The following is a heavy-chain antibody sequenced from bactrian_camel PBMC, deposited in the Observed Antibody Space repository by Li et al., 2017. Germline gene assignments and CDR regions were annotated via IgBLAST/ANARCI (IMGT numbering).Heavy chain of an antibody. Sequence: HVQLVESGGGSVQPGGSLRLSCDASGYTYSSNCMGWFRQTPGKEREGVAVIYTGSGTTSYADSLKGRFTLSEDYAKNTLYLQMNSLKPEDTAMYYCAADYGVCSTTKEYPYRGQGTQVTVS. V-gene: IGHV3S1*01. CDR1: GYTYSSNC. CDR2: IYTGSGTT. CDR3: AADYGVCSTTKEYPY. D-gene: IGHD5*01. J-gene: IGHJ4*01.